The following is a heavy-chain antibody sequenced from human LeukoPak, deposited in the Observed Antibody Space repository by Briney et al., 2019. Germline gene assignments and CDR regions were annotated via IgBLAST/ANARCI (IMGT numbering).Heavy chain of an antibody. CDR3: ARRGSNHGGDPL. CDR2: INHSGST. V-gene: IGHV4-34*01. D-gene: IGHD2-21*02. Sequence: SETLSLTCAVYGGSFSGYYWTWIRQPPGKGLEWIGEINHSGSTSNNPSLKSRVTVSVDTSKSQFSPKMTSVTAADTAVYFCARRGSNHGGDPLWGQGTLVTVSS. CDR1: GGSFSGYY. J-gene: IGHJ4*02.